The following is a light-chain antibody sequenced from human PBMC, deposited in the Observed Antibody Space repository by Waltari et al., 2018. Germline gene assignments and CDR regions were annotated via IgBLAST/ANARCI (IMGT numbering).Light chain of an antibody. CDR2: ENT. J-gene: IGLJ7*01. V-gene: IGLV1-51*02. Sequence: QSVLTQPPSVSAAPGQRVTISCPGGSSNNWNNLVSWYLQFPGTAPKLLTYENTERPSGIPGRFSGSKSGTSATLDITGLQAGDEADYYCGTWDSSLSGAVFGGGTHLTVL. CDR1: SSNNWNNL. CDR3: GTWDSSLSGAV.